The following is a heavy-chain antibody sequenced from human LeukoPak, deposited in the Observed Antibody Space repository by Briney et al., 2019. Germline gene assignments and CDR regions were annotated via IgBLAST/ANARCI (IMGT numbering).Heavy chain of an antibody. V-gene: IGHV1-2*02. CDR3: ARDGGGLNDIHADY. CDR1: GYTFIGYF. D-gene: IGHD3-9*01. Sequence: ASVKVSCKASGYTFIGYFIHWVRQAPGQRPEWMGWINPNSGGTNYAQKFQGRVTMTRDTSISTAYMELSRLRSDDTAVYYCARDGGGLNDIHADYWGQGTLVTVSS. CDR2: INPNSGGT. J-gene: IGHJ4*02.